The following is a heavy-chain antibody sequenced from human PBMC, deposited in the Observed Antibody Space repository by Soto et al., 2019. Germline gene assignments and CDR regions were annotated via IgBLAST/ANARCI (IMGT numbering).Heavy chain of an antibody. CDR3: ARVGEMATTYDY. CDR1: GGSISSSNW. V-gene: IGHV4-4*02. CDR2: IYHSGGT. D-gene: IGHD1-1*01. J-gene: IGHJ4*02. Sequence: SETLSLTCAVSGGSISSSNWWSWVRQPPGKGLEWIGEIYHSGGTNYNPSLKSRVTISVDKSKNQFSLKLSSVTAADTAVYYCARVGEMATTYDYWGQGTLVTVSS.